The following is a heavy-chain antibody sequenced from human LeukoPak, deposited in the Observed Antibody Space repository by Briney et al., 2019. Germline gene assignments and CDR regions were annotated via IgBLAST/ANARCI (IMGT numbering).Heavy chain of an antibody. CDR1: GYTFTSSA. Sequence: SVKVSCKSSGYTFTSSAISWVRQAPGQGLEWMGGIIPIFGTANYAQKFQGRVTITADESTSTAYMELSSLRSEDTAVYYCARMSGYCSGDKCYGNNWFDPWGQGILVTVSS. CDR3: ARMSGYCSGDKCYGNNWFDP. D-gene: IGHD2-15*01. CDR2: IIPIFGTA. V-gene: IGHV1-69*13. J-gene: IGHJ5*02.